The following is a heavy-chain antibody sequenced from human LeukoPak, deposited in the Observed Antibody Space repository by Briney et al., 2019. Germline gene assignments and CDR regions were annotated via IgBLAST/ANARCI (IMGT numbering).Heavy chain of an antibody. CDR3: ARDVLRQQLGRGFDF. D-gene: IGHD6-13*01. V-gene: IGHV3-23*01. Sequence: GGSLRLSCAASGFTFSSYAMSWVRQAPGKGLEWVSAISGSGGSTYYADSVKGRFTISRDNSKNTLYLQMNSLRAEDTAVYYCARDVLRQQLGRGFDFWGQGALVTVSS. J-gene: IGHJ4*02. CDR2: ISGSGGST. CDR1: GFTFSSYA.